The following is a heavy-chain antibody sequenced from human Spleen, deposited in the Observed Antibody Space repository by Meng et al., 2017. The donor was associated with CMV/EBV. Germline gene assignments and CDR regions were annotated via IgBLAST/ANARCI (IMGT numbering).Heavy chain of an antibody. D-gene: IGHD6-6*01. Sequence: GESLKISCAASGFTVSITYMSWVRQAPGKGLEWVSVIYGGGATYYADSVKGRFTISRDSSKNTLYLQMNSLRAEDTAVYYCAREGGGTIAPRDLDYWGQGTLVTVSS. CDR2: IYGGGAT. J-gene: IGHJ4*02. V-gene: IGHV3-53*01. CDR1: GFTVSITY. CDR3: AREGGGTIAPRDLDY.